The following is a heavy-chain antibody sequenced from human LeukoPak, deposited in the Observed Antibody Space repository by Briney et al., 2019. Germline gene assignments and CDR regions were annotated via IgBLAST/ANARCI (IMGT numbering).Heavy chain of an antibody. V-gene: IGHV3-74*01. CDR2: INSDGGST. D-gene: IGHD5-24*01. Sequence: GGSLRLSCTASGFTFSSYWMHWVRQAPGKGLVWVSRINSDGGSTSYADSAKGRFTISRDNAKNTLYLQMNSLRAEDTAVYYCARRIQGMAPYYFDYWGQGTLVTVSS. CDR3: ARRIQGMAPYYFDY. CDR1: GFTFSSYW. J-gene: IGHJ4*02.